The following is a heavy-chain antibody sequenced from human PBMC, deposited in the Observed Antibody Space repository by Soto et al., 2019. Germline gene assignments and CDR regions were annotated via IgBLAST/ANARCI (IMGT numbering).Heavy chain of an antibody. Sequence: PSETLSLTCTVSGGSVSSGSHYWNWSRQPPGKGLEWIGYIYYRGSANYNPPLKSRVTISVDTSKDEFTLKLSSVTAADTAMYYCARATTVTPVYFDYWGQGILVTVS. V-gene: IGHV4-61*01. D-gene: IGHD4-17*01. CDR2: IYYRGSA. CDR1: GGSVSSGSHY. CDR3: ARATTVTPVYFDY. J-gene: IGHJ4*02.